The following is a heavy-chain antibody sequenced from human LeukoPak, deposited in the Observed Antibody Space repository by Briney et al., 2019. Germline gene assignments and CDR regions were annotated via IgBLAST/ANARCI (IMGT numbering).Heavy chain of an antibody. J-gene: IGHJ4*02. Sequence: SETLSLTCTVSGGSISSYYWSWIRQPPRKGLEWIGYIYYSGSTNYNPSLKSRVTISVDTSKNQFSLKLSSVTAADTAVYYCARAVDTAMVLVYWGQGTLVTVSS. D-gene: IGHD5-18*01. CDR3: ARAVDTAMVLVY. V-gene: IGHV4-59*01. CDR2: IYYSGST. CDR1: GGSISSYY.